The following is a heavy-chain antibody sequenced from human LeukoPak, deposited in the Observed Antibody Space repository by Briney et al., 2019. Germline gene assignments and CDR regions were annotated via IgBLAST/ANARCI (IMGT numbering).Heavy chain of an antibody. CDR1: GYTFTGYY. D-gene: IGHD2-2*01. J-gene: IGHJ5*02. V-gene: IGHV1-2*02. CDR3: ARVVTPRYCSTTSCYWKGWFDP. Sequence: ASVKVSCKASGYTFTGYYMHWVRQAPGQGLEWMGWINPNSGGTNYAQKFQGRVTMTRDMSTSTAYMELNSLRSEDTSVYYCARVVTPRYCSTTSCYWKGWFDPWGQGTLVTVSS. CDR2: INPNSGGT.